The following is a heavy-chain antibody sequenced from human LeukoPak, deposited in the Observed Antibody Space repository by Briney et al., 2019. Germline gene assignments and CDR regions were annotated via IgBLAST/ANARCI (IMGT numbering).Heavy chain of an antibody. D-gene: IGHD6-13*01. CDR3: AKDLGYIAAAGETLFDY. Sequence: GGSLRLSCAASGFTFSSYAMSWVRQAPGKGLEWVSAISGSGGSTYYADSVKGRFTISRDNSKNTLYLQMNSLRAEDTAVYYCAKDLGYIAAAGETLFDYWGRGTLVTVSS. CDR2: ISGSGGST. J-gene: IGHJ4*02. CDR1: GFTFSSYA. V-gene: IGHV3-23*01.